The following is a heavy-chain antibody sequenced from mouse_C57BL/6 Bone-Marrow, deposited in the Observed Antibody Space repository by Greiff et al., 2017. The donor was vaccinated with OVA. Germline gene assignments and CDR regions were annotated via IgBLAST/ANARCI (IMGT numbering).Heavy chain of an antibody. Sequence: VQLQESGPELVKPGASVKISCKASGYTFTDYYINWVKQRPGQGLEWIGWIFPGSGSTYYNEKFKGKATLTVDKSSSTAYMLLSSLTSEDSAVYFFARSIHYYGSPWFAYWGQGTLVTVSA. J-gene: IGHJ3*01. V-gene: IGHV1-75*01. D-gene: IGHD1-1*01. CDR1: GYTFTDYY. CDR2: IFPGSGST. CDR3: ARSIHYYGSPWFAY.